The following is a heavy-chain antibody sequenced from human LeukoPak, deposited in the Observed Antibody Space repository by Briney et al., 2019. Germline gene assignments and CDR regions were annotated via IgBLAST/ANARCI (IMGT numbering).Heavy chain of an antibody. Sequence: ASVKVSCKVSGYTLTELSMHWVRQAPGQGLEWMGIINPSGGSTSYAQKFQGRVTMTRDTSTSTVYMELSSLRSEDTAVYYCARDRRDSQQLESDYWGQGTLVTVSS. J-gene: IGHJ4*02. D-gene: IGHD6-6*01. V-gene: IGHV1-46*01. CDR2: INPSGGST. CDR1: GYTLTELS. CDR3: ARDRRDSQQLESDY.